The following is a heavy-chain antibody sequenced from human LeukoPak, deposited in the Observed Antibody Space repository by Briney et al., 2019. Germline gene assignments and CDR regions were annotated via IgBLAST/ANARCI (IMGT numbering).Heavy chain of an antibody. D-gene: IGHD3-22*01. Sequence: SETLSLTCTVSGGSISSSSYYWCWIRQPPGKGLEWIGSIYYSGSTYYNPSLKSRVTISVDTSKNQFSLKLSSVTAADTAVYYCARQDYYDSSGPVDYWGQGTLVTVSS. V-gene: IGHV4-39*01. J-gene: IGHJ4*02. CDR2: IYYSGST. CDR3: ARQDYYDSSGPVDY. CDR1: GGSISSSSYY.